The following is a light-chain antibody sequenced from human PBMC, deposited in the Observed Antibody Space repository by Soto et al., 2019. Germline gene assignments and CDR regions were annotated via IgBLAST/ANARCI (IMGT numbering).Light chain of an antibody. V-gene: IGKV3-15*01. Sequence: EIVMTQSPATLSVSPGERATLSCRASQSVSSNLAWYQQKPGQAPRLLMYGASLRATGVPARFSGSGSGTEFTLTISSLRSEDFAVYYCQQYNDWPPYTFGQGTKLEIK. CDR2: GAS. J-gene: IGKJ2*01. CDR3: QQYNDWPPYT. CDR1: QSVSSN.